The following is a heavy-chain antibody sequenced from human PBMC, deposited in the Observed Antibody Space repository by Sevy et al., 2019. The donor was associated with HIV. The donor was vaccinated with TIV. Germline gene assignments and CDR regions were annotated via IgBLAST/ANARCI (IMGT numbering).Heavy chain of an antibody. J-gene: IGHJ4*02. CDR1: GFTVNSNY. D-gene: IGHD5-18*01. CDR2: IHSDDTT. V-gene: IGHV3-66*01. Sequence: GGSLRLSCGASGFTVNSNYMTWVRQAPGKGLEGVSVIHSDDTTYHADSVKDRFTISRDNFKNTLYLHMSSLRAEDTAVYYCARGKSGYGYALNYWGQGTLVTVSS. CDR3: ARGKSGYGYALNY.